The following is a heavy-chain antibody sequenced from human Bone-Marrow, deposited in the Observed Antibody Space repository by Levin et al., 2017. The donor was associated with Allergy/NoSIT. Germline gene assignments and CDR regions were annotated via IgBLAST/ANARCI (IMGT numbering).Heavy chain of an antibody. CDR1: GGTFSSYA. V-gene: IGHV1-69*13. J-gene: IGHJ4*02. Sequence: SVKVSCKASGGTFSSYAISWVRQAPGQGLEWMGGIIPIFGTANYAQKFQGRVTITADESTSTAYMELSSLRSEDTAVYYCARGGSSGWYLEYYFDYWGQGTLVTVSS. CDR2: IIPIFGTA. D-gene: IGHD6-19*01. CDR3: ARGGSSGWYLEYYFDY.